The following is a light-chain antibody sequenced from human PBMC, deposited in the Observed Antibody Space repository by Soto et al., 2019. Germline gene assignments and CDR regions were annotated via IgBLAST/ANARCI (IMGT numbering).Light chain of an antibody. CDR1: QSVSTW. J-gene: IGKJ1*01. CDR2: KAS. V-gene: IGKV1-5*03. CDR3: QQYNSWT. Sequence: DIQMTQSPSTLSASVGDRFTTICRASQSVSTWLAWYQQKPGKAPKLLIYKASSLESGVPSRFSGSGSGTEFTLTISSLQPDDFATYYCQQYNSWTFGQGTKVDIK.